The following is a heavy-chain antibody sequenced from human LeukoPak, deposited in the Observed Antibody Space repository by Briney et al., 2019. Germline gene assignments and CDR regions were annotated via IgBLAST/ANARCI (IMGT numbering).Heavy chain of an antibody. V-gene: IGHV3-7*01. CDR3: AGSIGPLPDENYMDV. D-gene: IGHD2/OR15-2a*01. CDR1: GFNFSTYL. J-gene: IGHJ6*03. CDR2: IKQDGSER. Sequence: GGSLRLSCAASGFNFSTYLMSWVRQAPGKGLEWVANIKQDGSERFYVDSVKGRFTISRDNAKNSLYLQMNSLRAEDTAVYYCAGSIGPLPDENYMDVWGKGTTVTVSS.